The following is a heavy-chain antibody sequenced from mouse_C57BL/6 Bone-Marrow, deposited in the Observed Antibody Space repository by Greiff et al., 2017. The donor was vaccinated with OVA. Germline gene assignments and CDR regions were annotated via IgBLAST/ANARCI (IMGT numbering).Heavy chain of an antibody. D-gene: IGHD1-2*01. Sequence: VKVVESGPGLVQPSQSLSITCTVSGFSLTSYGVHWVRQSPGKGLEWLGVIWSGGSTDYNAAFISRLSISKDNSKSQVFFKMNSLQADDTAIYYCAILYDGAWFAYWGQGTLVTVSA. V-gene: IGHV2-2*01. CDR2: IWSGGST. CDR1: GFSLTSYG. J-gene: IGHJ3*01. CDR3: AILYDGAWFAY.